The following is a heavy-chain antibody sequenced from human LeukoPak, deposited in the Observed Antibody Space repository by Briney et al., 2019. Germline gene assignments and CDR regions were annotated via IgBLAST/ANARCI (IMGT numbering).Heavy chain of an antibody. Sequence: GESLKISCKGSGYSFTSYWIGWVRQMPGKGLEWMGIIYPGDSDTRYSPSFQGQVTISADKSISTAYLQWSSLKASDTAMYYCARTYYDILTGYPILGSGTRYYFDYWGQGTLVTVSS. D-gene: IGHD3-9*01. CDR3: ARTYYDILTGYPILGSGTRYYFDY. CDR1: GYSFTSYW. CDR2: IYPGDSDT. V-gene: IGHV5-51*01. J-gene: IGHJ4*02.